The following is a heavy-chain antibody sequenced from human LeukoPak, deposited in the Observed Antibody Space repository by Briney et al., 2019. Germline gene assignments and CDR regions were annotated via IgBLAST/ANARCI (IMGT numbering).Heavy chain of an antibody. Sequence: SETLSLTCAVYGGSFSGYYWSWIRQPPGKGLEWIGEINHSGSTNYNPSLKGRVTISVDTSKNQFSLKLSSVTAADTAVYYCARGGGYSSSWPRFDPWGQGTLVTVSS. CDR3: ARGGGYSSSWPRFDP. D-gene: IGHD6-13*01. CDR1: GGSFSGYY. V-gene: IGHV4-34*01. CDR2: INHSGST. J-gene: IGHJ5*02.